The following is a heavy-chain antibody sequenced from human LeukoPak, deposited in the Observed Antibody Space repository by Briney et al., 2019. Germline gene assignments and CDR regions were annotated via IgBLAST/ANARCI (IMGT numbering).Heavy chain of an antibody. Sequence: ASVKVSCKASGYTFTNYGITWVRQAPGQGLEWMGWISAYNGNTNYAQKLQGRVTMTTDTSTTTAYMDLRSLRSDDTAVYYCARVDWVGNNYGPPDYWGQGTLVTVSS. CDR2: ISAYNGNT. CDR3: ARVDWVGNNYGPPDY. CDR1: GYTFTNYG. V-gene: IGHV1-18*01. D-gene: IGHD5-18*01. J-gene: IGHJ4*02.